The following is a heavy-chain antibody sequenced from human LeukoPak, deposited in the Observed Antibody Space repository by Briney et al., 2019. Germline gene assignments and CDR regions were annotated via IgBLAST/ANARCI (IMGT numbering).Heavy chain of an antibody. CDR1: GFTFSNNY. Sequence: PGGSLRLSCAASGFTFSNNYMSWVRQAPGKGLEWVSIIYDGGRTYYADSVRGRFTISMDNSKNMLYLQMSSLRAEDTAVYYCARDRRLLRIPHFDHWGQGTLVTASS. J-gene: IGHJ4*02. CDR3: ARDRRLLRIPHFDH. V-gene: IGHV3-53*01. D-gene: IGHD4-17*01. CDR2: IYDGGRT.